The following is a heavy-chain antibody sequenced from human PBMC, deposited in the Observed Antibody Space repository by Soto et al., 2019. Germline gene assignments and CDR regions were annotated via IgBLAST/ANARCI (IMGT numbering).Heavy chain of an antibody. Sequence: SETLSLTCSVSGGSIRNGDYYWGWIRQPPGKGLEWIGYVYYSGTTYSHPSLNSRVSISVDTSENQFSLRLTSVTAADTAVYYCVTVNLVGAAYYFDYWGPGTLVTVSS. D-gene: IGHD1-26*01. CDR3: VTVNLVGAAYYFDY. J-gene: IGHJ4*02. V-gene: IGHV4-30-4*01. CDR1: GGSIRNGDYY. CDR2: VYYSGTT.